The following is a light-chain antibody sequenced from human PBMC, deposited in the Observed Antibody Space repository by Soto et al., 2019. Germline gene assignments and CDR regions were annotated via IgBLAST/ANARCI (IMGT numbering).Light chain of an antibody. J-gene: IGKJ5*01. Sequence: TQSPGALSLSPGERATLSCRASQSISSWLAWYQQKPGKAPKLLIYAASSLQSGVPSRFSGSGSGTDFTLTISSLQPEDFATYYCQQSYSTLITFGQGTRLEIK. CDR2: AAS. CDR1: QSISSW. CDR3: QQSYSTLIT. V-gene: IGKV1-39*01.